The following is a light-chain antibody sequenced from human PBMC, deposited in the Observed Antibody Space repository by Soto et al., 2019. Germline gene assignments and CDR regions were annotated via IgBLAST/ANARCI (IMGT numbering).Light chain of an antibody. J-gene: IGLJ2*01. Sequence: QSVLTQPPSVSEAPRQRVTISCSGSSSNIGNNAVNWYQQLPGKAPKLLLYYDDLLPSGVSDRFSGSKSGTSASLAISGLQSEDEADYYCAAWDDSLNGVVFGGGTKVPVL. V-gene: IGLV1-36*01. CDR2: YDD. CDR1: SSNIGNNA. CDR3: AAWDDSLNGVV.